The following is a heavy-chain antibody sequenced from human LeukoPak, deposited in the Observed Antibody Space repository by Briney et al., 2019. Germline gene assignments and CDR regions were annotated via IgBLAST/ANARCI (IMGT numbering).Heavy chain of an antibody. Sequence: GASVKVSCKASGGTFSSYAISWVRQAPGQGLEWMGGIIPIFGTANYAQKFQGRVTITADESTSTAYMELSSLRSEDTAVYYCARDPGPAAIKGPYYYYMDVWGKGTTVTVSS. CDR3: ARDPGPAAIKGPYYYYMDV. V-gene: IGHV1-69*13. J-gene: IGHJ6*03. CDR1: GGTFSSYA. D-gene: IGHD2-2*02. CDR2: IIPIFGTA.